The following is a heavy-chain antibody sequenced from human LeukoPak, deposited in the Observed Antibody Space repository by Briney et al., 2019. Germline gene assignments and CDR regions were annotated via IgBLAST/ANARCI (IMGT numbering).Heavy chain of an antibody. CDR1: GGSISSYY. CDR2: IYYSGST. J-gene: IGHJ4*02. V-gene: IGHV4-59*08. CDR3: ARSLAAAGYLKTYFDY. Sequence: SETLSLTCTVSGGSISSYYWSWIRQPPGKGLEWVGYIYYSGSTNYNPSLKSRVTISVDTSKNQFSLKLSSVTAADTAVYYCARSLAAAGYLKTYFDYWGQGTLVTVSS. D-gene: IGHD6-13*01.